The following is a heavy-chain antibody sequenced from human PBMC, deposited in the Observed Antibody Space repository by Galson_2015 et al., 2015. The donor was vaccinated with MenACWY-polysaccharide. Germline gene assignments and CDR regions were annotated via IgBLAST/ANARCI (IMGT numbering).Heavy chain of an antibody. CDR2: TYRGSN. CDR3: ARGAYSSFDI. V-gene: IGHV6-1*01. J-gene: IGHJ3*02. D-gene: IGHD2-15*01. CDR1: GDSVSNDPVA. Sequence: CAISGDSVSNDPVAWNWIRQSPSRGLEWLGRTYRGSNQYAASMRGRIAITSDPSTNQFSLQLSSVTPEDTGLYYCARGAYSSFDIWGQGTMVTVSS.